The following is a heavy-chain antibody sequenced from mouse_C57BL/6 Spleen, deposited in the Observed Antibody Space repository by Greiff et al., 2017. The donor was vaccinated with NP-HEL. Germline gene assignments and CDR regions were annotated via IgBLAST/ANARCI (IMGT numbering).Heavy chain of an antibody. D-gene: IGHD1-1*01. CDR2: IDPEDGET. J-gene: IGHJ2*01. Sequence: EVQLQQSGAELVKPGASVKLSCTASGFNIKDYYMHWVKQRTEQGLEWIGRIDPEDGETKYAPQFQGKATITADTSSNTAYLQLSSLTSEDTAVYYCARTPTVVATNFDDWGQGTTLTVSS. CDR3: ARTPTVVATNFDD. CDR1: GFNIKDYY. V-gene: IGHV14-2*01.